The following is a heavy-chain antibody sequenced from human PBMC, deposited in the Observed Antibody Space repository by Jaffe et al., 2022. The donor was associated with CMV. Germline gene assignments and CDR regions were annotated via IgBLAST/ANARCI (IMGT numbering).Heavy chain of an antibody. Sequence: EVQLVESGGGLVQPGGSLRLSCAASGFTFSSYSMNWVRQAPGKGLEWVSYISSSSSTIYYADSVKGRFTISRDNAKNSLYLQMNSLRDEDTAVYYCARDEKDIVVVPAAPSPYYYYGMDVWGQGTTVTVSS. J-gene: IGHJ6*02. CDR3: ARDEKDIVVVPAAPSPYYYYGMDV. CDR2: ISSSSSTI. CDR1: GFTFSSYS. D-gene: IGHD2-2*01. V-gene: IGHV3-48*02.